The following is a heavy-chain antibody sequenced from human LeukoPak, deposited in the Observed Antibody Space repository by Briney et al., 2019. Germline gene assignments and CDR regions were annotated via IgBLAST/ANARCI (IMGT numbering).Heavy chain of an antibody. CDR2: INSDGSEG. Sequence: GGSLRLSCAVSGFTFSGFWMSWSRQAPGKGLEWVASINSDGSEGYYADVVKGRFTISRDNSKNTLYLQMNSLRAEDTAVYYCAKDPRGYSYGVHYFDYWGQGTLVTVSS. J-gene: IGHJ4*02. CDR3: AKDPRGYSYGVHYFDY. CDR1: GFTFSGFW. D-gene: IGHD5-18*01. V-gene: IGHV3-7*03.